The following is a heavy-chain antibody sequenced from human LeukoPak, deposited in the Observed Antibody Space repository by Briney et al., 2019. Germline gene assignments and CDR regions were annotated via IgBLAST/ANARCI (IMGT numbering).Heavy chain of an antibody. V-gene: IGHV3-11*01. D-gene: IGHD4-17*01. CDR3: ARAGDYDFYYYMDV. Sequence: GSLRLSCAASGFTFSDYYMTWIRQTPGKGLEWVSYISSSGNTINYADSVEGRFTISRDNAKNSLYLQMNSLRAEDTAVYFCARAGDYDFYYYMDVWGKGTTVTVSS. CDR2: ISSSGNTI. CDR1: GFTFSDYY. J-gene: IGHJ6*03.